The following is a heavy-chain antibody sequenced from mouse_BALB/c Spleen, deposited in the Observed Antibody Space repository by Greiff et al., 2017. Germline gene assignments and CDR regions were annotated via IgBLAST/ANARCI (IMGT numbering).Heavy chain of an antibody. CDR1: GFTFSSYA. CDR2: ISSGGST. CDR3: ARAGSATYGRGYFDY. J-gene: IGHJ2*01. V-gene: IGHV5-6-5*01. D-gene: IGHD1-1*01. Sequence: EVKLMESGGGLVKPGGSLKLSCAASGFTFSSYAMSWVRQTPEKRLEWVASISSGGSTYYPDSVKGRFTISRDNARNILYLQMSSLRSEDTAMYYCARAGSATYGRGYFDYWGQGTTLTVSS.